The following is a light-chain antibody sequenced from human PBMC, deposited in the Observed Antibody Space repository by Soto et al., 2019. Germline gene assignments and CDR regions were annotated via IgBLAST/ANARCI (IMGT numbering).Light chain of an antibody. CDR3: QQYSSNLYT. V-gene: IGKV1-5*01. CDR1: QSISTH. J-gene: IGKJ2*01. Sequence: EIQMTQSPSTLSASVGDRVTITCRASQSISTHLAWYQQTPGKALEVLIYDASTLESGVPSRFSGSGSGTKFTLTISSLQPDDFVTYYCQQYSSNLYTFGQGTKVDIK. CDR2: DAS.